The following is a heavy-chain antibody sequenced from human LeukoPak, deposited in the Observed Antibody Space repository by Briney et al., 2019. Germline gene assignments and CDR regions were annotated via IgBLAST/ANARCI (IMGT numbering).Heavy chain of an antibody. V-gene: IGHV1-3*01. CDR3: ARDLGSGSYYSLNNRFDP. D-gene: IGHD3-10*01. J-gene: IGHJ5*02. Sequence: ASVKVSCKASGYTFTSYAMHWVRQAPGQRLEWMGWINAGNGNTKYSQKFQGRVTVTRDTSASTAYMELSSLRSEDTAVYYCARDLGSGSYYSLNNRFDPWGQGTLVTVSS. CDR2: INAGNGNT. CDR1: GYTFTSYA.